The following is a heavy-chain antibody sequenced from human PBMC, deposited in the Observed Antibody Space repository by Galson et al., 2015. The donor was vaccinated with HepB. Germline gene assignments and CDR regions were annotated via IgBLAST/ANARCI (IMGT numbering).Heavy chain of an antibody. J-gene: IGHJ4*02. CDR1: GFTFSAFT. CDR3: AREFGVVDPYFDY. D-gene: IGHD3-16*01. Sequence: SLRLSCAASGFTFSAFTMSWVRQAPGKGLEWVSAITGSSGDTYYADSVKGWFIISRDSSKNTLYLQMNSLRAEDTAVYYCAREFGVVDPYFDYWGQGTLLTVSS. V-gene: IGHV3-23*01. CDR2: ITGSSGDT.